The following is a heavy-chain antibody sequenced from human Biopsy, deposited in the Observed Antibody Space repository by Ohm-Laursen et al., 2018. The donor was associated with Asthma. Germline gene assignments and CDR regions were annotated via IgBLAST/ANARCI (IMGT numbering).Heavy chain of an antibody. CDR1: GGTFSNFA. D-gene: IGHD6-19*01. Sequence: SSVNVSSKAPGGTFSNFAITWVRQAPGQGLESLGGIVTFFATTNYAQTFQGRVTITADESTSTAYMEVTSLRSEDTAIYYCARCQVGYSSGWSLLLKKIYYSGMDVWGQGTAVTVSS. CDR2: IVTFFATT. V-gene: IGHV1-69*01. J-gene: IGHJ6*02. CDR3: ARCQVGYSSGWSLLLKKIYYSGMDV.